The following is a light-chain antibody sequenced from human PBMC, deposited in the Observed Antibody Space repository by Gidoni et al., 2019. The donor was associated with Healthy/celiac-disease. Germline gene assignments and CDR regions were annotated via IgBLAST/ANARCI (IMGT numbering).Light chain of an antibody. CDR2: WAS. V-gene: IGKV4-1*01. Sequence: DIVLTQSPDSLAVSLGERATINCKSSQSVLYSSNNKNYLAWYQQKPGQPPKLLIYWASTRESGVPDRFRGSGSGTDFTLTISSLQAEDVAVYYCQQYYSTPPTFXXXTKLEIK. CDR3: QQYYSTPPT. J-gene: IGKJ2*01. CDR1: QSVLYSSNNKNY.